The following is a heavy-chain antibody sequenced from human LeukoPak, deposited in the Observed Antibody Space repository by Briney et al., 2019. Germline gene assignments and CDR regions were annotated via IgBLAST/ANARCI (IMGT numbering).Heavy chain of an antibody. V-gene: IGHV1-18*01. CDR3: ARAIAAAGTRVESQH. Sequence: GSVKVSCKASGYTFTSYGISWVRQAPGQGLEWVGWISAYNGNTDYAQKPKGRVTMTTDISTSTAYMELRSLRSDDTAVYYCARAIAAAGTRVESQHWGQGTLVTVSS. D-gene: IGHD6-13*01. CDR2: ISAYNGNT. CDR1: GYTFTSYG. J-gene: IGHJ1*01.